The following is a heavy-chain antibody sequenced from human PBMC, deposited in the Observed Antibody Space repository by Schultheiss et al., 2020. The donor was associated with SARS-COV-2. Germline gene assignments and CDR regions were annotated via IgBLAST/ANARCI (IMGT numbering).Heavy chain of an antibody. V-gene: IGHV4-34*01. CDR1: GGSFSGYY. J-gene: IGHJ5*02. D-gene: IGHD2-2*01. Sequence: SETLSLTCAVYGGSFSGYYWSWIRQPPGKGQEWIGEINHSGSTNYNPSLKSRVTISVDTSKNQFSLKLSSVTAADTAVYYCARGGTNYCSSTSCPKPNNWFDPWGQGTLVTVSS. CDR2: INHSGST. CDR3: ARGGTNYCSSTSCPKPNNWFDP.